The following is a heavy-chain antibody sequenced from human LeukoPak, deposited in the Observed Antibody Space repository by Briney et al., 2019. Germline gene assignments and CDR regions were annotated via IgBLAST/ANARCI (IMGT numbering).Heavy chain of an antibody. Sequence: GGSLRLSCAASGFTFSSYSMNWVRQAPGKGLEWVSYISSSSSTIYYADPVKGRFTISRDNAKNSLYLQMNSLRAEDTAVYYCARDSSHESELYYYDSSGYYYLYYFDYWGQGTLVTVSS. V-gene: IGHV3-48*01. CDR1: GFTFSSYS. J-gene: IGHJ4*02. CDR2: ISSSSSTI. D-gene: IGHD3-22*01. CDR3: ARDSSHESELYYYDSSGYYYLYYFDY.